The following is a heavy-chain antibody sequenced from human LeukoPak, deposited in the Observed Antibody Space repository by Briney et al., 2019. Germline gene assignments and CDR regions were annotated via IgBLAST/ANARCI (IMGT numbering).Heavy chain of an antibody. CDR1: GGSISSGSYY. CDR3: ARGPVGVVVIYFDY. Sequence: PSETLSLTCTVSGGSISSGSYYWSWILQPAGKGLEWIGRIYTSGSTNYNPSLKSRVTISVDTSKNQFSLKLSSVTAADTAVYYCARGPVGVVVIYFDYWGQGTLVTVSS. D-gene: IGHD3-22*01. J-gene: IGHJ4*02. CDR2: IYTSGST. V-gene: IGHV4-61*02.